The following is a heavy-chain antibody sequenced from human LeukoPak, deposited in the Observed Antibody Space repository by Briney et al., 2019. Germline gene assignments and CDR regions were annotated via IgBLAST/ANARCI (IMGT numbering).Heavy chain of an antibody. D-gene: IGHD3-3*01. J-gene: IGHJ5*02. Sequence: KPSETLSLTCTVSGDSISDFSWTRIRQTPGKGLEWIGFISSSGTSHYSPSLESRVTFSLDTSKSQFSLSLKSVTAADTAVYYCARVFRGAVTSNWFDPWGQGILVTVSS. CDR1: GDSISDFS. CDR2: ISSSGTS. CDR3: ARVFRGAVTSNWFDP. V-gene: IGHV4-59*01.